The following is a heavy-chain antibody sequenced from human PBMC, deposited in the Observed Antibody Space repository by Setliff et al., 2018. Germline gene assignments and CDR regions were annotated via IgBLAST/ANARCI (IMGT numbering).Heavy chain of an antibody. J-gene: IGHJ6*02. Sequence: ASVKVSCKASGYTSTYFGLSWVRQAPGQGLEWMGWISPYNGQTTYAQRFQGRITMTTDTSTDTAYMELRNLRSDDTAIYFCAKEPAVSLTEAVRRTYYDYAMDAWGQGTTVTSP. CDR1: GYTSTYFG. D-gene: IGHD3-9*01. CDR3: AKEPAVSLTEAVRRTYYDYAMDA. CDR2: ISPYNGQT. V-gene: IGHV1-18*01.